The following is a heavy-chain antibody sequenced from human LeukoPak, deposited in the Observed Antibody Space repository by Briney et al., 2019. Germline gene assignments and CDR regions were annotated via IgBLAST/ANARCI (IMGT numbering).Heavy chain of an antibody. V-gene: IGHV4-59*08. CDR3: ARHRAIRIVGATADFDF. Sequence: PSETLSLTCTVSGGSISSHYWSWIRQPPGKGLEWIGYIYHSGSTSCNPSLESRVTISEDTSKNQFSLNLSSVTAADTAVYYCARHRAIRIVGATADFDFWGQGTLVTVSS. J-gene: IGHJ4*02. CDR2: IYHSGST. CDR1: GGSISSHY. D-gene: IGHD1-26*01.